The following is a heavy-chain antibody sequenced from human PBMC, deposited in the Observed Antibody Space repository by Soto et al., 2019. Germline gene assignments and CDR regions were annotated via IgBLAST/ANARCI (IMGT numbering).Heavy chain of an antibody. V-gene: IGHV3-23*01. J-gene: IGHJ4*02. CDR3: AKRSPYSSGWYSPIFDY. D-gene: IGHD6-13*01. Sequence: GGSLRLSCAASGFSFSDYAMSWVRQAPGKGLEWVSVISESGGSTHYADSVRGRFTVSRDNSKNSLSLRMNSLRDEDTAVYFCAKRSPYSSGWYSPIFDYWGQGALVTVSS. CDR1: GFSFSDYA. CDR2: ISESGGST.